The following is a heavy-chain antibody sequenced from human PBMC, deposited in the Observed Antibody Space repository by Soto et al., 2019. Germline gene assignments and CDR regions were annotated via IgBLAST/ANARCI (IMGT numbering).Heavy chain of an antibody. V-gene: IGHV3-30-3*01. CDR2: ISSDGSNK. J-gene: IGHJ4*02. CDR1: GFTFSSHA. Sequence: VQLVESGGGVVQPGRSLRLSCAVSGFTFSSHAMHWVRQAPGKGQEWVTLISSDGSNKYYADSVKGRFTTSRDNSKNTMYQQMNSLRVEDTAVYYCARDDEGGSDCDLGYWGQGALVTVSS. CDR3: ARDDEGGSDCDLGY. D-gene: IGHD1-26*01.